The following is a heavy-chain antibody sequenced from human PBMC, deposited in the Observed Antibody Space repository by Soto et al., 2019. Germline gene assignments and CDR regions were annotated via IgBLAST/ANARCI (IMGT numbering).Heavy chain of an antibody. J-gene: IGHJ4*02. Sequence: SETLSLTCAVSGESLSGYYWSWIRQPPGKGLEWIGEINHSGSTNYNPSLKSRVSISLDTSNNQFSLKLSSVTAADTAVYYCAGDSSLSRFFYWGQGALVTVSS. CDR2: INHSGST. V-gene: IGHV4-34*01. CDR3: AGDSSLSRFFY. D-gene: IGHD6-6*01. CDR1: GESLSGYY.